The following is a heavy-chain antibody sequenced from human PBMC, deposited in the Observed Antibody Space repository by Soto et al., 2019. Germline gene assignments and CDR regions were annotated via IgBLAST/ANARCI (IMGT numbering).Heavy chain of an antibody. V-gene: IGHV3-7*01. Sequence: EMQLVESGGGLVQPGGSLRLSCAASGFTLSSYWMSWVRQAPGKGLQWVASIKQDGSEKYYVDSVKGRFTVSRDNAKNSMYLKMNSLRAEDTAVYYCARDIVVVLAATRGDYFDCWGQGTLVTVSS. CDR2: IKQDGSEK. J-gene: IGHJ4*02. CDR1: GFTLSSYW. CDR3: ARDIVVVLAATRGDYFDC. D-gene: IGHD2-15*01.